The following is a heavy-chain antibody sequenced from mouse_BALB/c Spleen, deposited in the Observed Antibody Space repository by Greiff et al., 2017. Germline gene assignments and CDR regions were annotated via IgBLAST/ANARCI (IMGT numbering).Heavy chain of an antibody. V-gene: IGHV3-2*02. J-gene: IGHJ3*01. Sequence: VQLKESGPGLVKPSQSLSLTCTVTGYSITSDYAWNWIRQFPGNKLEWMGYISYSGSTSYNPSLKSRISITRDTSKNQFFLQLNSVTTEDTATYYCAREDGYSAWFAYWGQGTLVTVSA. CDR3: AREDGYSAWFAY. CDR1: GYSITSDYA. D-gene: IGHD2-3*01. CDR2: ISYSGST.